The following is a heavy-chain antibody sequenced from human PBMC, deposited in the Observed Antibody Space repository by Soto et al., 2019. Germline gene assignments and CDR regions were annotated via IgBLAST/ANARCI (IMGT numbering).Heavy chain of an antibody. J-gene: IGHJ4*02. V-gene: IGHV3-23*01. CDR2: MSGSGGST. CDR1: GFTFSNYV. CDR3: ARASEYSGYQ. Sequence: PGGSLRLSCAASGFTFSNYVMSWVRQAPGKGLEWVSAMSGSGGSTYYADSVKGRFTISRDNAKNSLYLQMNSLRAEDTAVYYCARASEYSGYQWGQGTLVTVSS. D-gene: IGHD5-12*01.